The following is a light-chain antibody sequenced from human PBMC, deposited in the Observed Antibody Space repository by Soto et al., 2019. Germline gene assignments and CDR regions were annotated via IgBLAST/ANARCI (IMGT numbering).Light chain of an antibody. CDR2: DAS. J-gene: IGKJ1*01. Sequence: DIQLTQSPYTLSASVGERVTLTCLASQSLNTRLAWYQQRPGKAPKLLIYDASTLESGVPSRFSGGGSGTEFTLTINNLQPDDLATYICQQYGGSPRTFGQGTKVDIK. CDR1: QSLNTR. CDR3: QQYGGSPRT. V-gene: IGKV1-5*01.